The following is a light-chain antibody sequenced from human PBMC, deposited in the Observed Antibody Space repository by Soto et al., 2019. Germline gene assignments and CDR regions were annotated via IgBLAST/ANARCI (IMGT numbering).Light chain of an antibody. CDR1: SSNIGAGYD. Sequence: QLVLTQPPSVSGAPGQRVTISCTGSSSNIGAGYDVHWYQQLPGTAPKLLMYGNSNRPSGVPDRFSGSKSGTSASLAITGLQAEDEADYYCQSSDSSLSGWVFGGGTKLTVL. CDR2: GNS. J-gene: IGLJ3*02. CDR3: QSSDSSLSGWV. V-gene: IGLV1-40*01.